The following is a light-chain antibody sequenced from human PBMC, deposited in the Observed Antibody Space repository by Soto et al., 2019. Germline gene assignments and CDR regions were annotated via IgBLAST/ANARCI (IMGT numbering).Light chain of an antibody. CDR1: SSNIGNNY. Sequence: QSVLTQPPSVSAAPGQKVTISCSGSSSNIGNNYVSWYQQLPGTAPTLLIYENNKRPSGIPDRFAGSKSGTSATMGITGLQTGDEADYYCGTWDSSLSASYVFGTGTKLTVL. CDR2: ENN. CDR3: GTWDSSLSASYV. J-gene: IGLJ1*01. V-gene: IGLV1-51*02.